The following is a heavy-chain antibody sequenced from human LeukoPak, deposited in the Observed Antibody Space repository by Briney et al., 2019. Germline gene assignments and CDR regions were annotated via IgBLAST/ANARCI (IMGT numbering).Heavy chain of an antibody. CDR2: ISGSGGST. J-gene: IGHJ4*02. Sequence: GGSLRLSCAASGFTFSSYAVSWVRQAPGKGLEWVSAISGSGGSTYYADSVKGRFTISRDNSKNTLYLQMNSLRAEDTAVYYCAKNPRYGSGSYSDGWGQGTLVTVSS. D-gene: IGHD3-10*01. CDR3: AKNPRYGSGSYSDG. V-gene: IGHV3-23*01. CDR1: GFTFSSYA.